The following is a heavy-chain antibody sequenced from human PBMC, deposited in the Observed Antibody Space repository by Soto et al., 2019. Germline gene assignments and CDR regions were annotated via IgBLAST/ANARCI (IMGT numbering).Heavy chain of an antibody. J-gene: IGHJ5*02. CDR2: IIPIFGTA. V-gene: IGHV1-69*12. Sequence: QVQLVQSGAEVKKPGSSVKVSCKASGGTFSSYAISWVRQAPGQGLEWMGGIIPIFGTANYAQKFQGRVTITADDSTSTAYRELSSLRSEDTAVYYCARELATVVTGWFDPWGQGTLVTVSS. CDR3: ARELATVVTGWFDP. D-gene: IGHD4-17*01. CDR1: GGTFSSYA.